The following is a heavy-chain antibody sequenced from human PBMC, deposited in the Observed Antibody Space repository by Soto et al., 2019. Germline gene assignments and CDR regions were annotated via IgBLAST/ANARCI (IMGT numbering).Heavy chain of an antibody. CDR1: GFSLTTDAVL. CDR2: IYGNDDK. J-gene: IGHJ4*02. CDR3: VHRTTMTSEDY. D-gene: IGHD4-17*01. Sequence: QITLKESGPTLVTPTQTLTVTCTFSGFSLTTDAVLVGWVRQTPGKALVWLAFIYGNDDKRYSPTLRSRLTITKDTSKNPVVLTMTNVDPADTGTYYCVHRTTMTSEDYWGQGTLVTVSS. V-gene: IGHV2-5*01.